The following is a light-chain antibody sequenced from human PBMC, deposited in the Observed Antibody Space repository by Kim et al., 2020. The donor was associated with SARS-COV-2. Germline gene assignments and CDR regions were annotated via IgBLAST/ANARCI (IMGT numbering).Light chain of an antibody. CDR1: STNVGNQG. J-gene: IGLJ2*01. CDR3: AAWDSSLSAVV. Sequence: QAGLTQPPSVSKGLRQTATLTCTGNSTNVGNQGAAWLQQHQGHPPKLLSYRNNNRPSGISERLSASRTGNTVSLTITGHPPEDEPDYYCAAWDSSLSAVVFGGGTQLTVL. V-gene: IGLV10-54*01. CDR2: RNN.